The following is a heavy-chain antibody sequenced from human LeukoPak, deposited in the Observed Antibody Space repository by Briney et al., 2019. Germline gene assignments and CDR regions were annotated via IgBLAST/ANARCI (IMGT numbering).Heavy chain of an antibody. Sequence: GGSLRLSCAASGFTFSSYAMHWVRQAPGKGLEWVAVISYDGSNKYYADSVKGRFTISRDNSKNTLYLQMNSLRAEDTAVYYCARTPVTVYDMDAWGKGTTVTVSS. V-gene: IGHV3-30*04. J-gene: IGHJ6*04. CDR1: GFTFSSYA. CDR3: ARTPVTVYDMDA. CDR2: ISYDGSNK. D-gene: IGHD4-17*01.